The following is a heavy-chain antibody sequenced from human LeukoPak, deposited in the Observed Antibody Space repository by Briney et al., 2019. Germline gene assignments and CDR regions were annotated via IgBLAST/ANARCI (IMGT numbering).Heavy chain of an antibody. J-gene: IGHJ3*02. Sequence: PSETLSLTCTVSGGSISSYYWSWIRQPAGKGLEWTGRIYTSGSTNYNPSLKSRVTMSVDTSKNQFSLKLSAVTAADTAVYYCARDRYYDSSDVFDIWGQGRMVTVSS. D-gene: IGHD3-22*01. CDR1: GGSISSYY. CDR3: ARDRYYDSSDVFDI. CDR2: IYTSGST. V-gene: IGHV4-4*07.